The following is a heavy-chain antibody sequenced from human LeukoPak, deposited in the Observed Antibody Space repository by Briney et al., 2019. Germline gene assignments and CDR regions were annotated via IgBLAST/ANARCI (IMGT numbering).Heavy chain of an antibody. Sequence: SETLSLTCTVSSDSISSYYWSWIRQSPEKGLDWIGYFYYSGSTNYNPSLKSRATISVDTSKNQFSLKLGSVTAADTAVYYCARLTVTTGGVDYWGQGTLVTVSS. J-gene: IGHJ4*02. CDR1: SDSISSYY. CDR3: ARLTVTTGGVDY. V-gene: IGHV4-59*12. D-gene: IGHD4-17*01. CDR2: FYYSGST.